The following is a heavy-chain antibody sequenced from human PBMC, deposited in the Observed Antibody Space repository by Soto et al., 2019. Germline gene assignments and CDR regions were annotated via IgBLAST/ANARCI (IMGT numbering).Heavy chain of an antibody. Sequence: SETLSLTCAVYGGSFSGYYWSWIRQPPGKGLEWIGEINHSGSTNYNPFLKSRVTISVDTTKNQFSLKLSFVTAADTALYYCAASLVGMGGYYYYGMDVWGQGTTVTVSS. CDR3: AASLVGMGGYYYYGMDV. D-gene: IGHD3-22*01. CDR1: GGSFSGYY. J-gene: IGHJ6*02. CDR2: INHSGST. V-gene: IGHV4-34*01.